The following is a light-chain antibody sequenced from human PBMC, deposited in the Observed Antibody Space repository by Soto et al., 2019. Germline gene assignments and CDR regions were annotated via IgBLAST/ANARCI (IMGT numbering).Light chain of an antibody. CDR1: QSVSSSS. V-gene: IGKV3-20*01. J-gene: IGKJ1*01. Sequence: EIVLTQSPGTLSLSPGERATNSCRASQSVSSSSLAWYQQRPGQAPRLLIYVASSRATGIPDRFSGSGSGTDFTLTISRLEPEDFAVYYCQQYGSSPVTFGQGTKVDIK. CDR2: VAS. CDR3: QQYGSSPVT.